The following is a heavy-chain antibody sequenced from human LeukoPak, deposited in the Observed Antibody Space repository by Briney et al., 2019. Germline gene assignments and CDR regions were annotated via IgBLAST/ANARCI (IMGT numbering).Heavy chain of an antibody. J-gene: IGHJ3*02. CDR3: ARLNDYADAFDI. D-gene: IGHD4-17*01. Sequence: GGSLRLSCAASGFTFSSYAMSWVRQAPGKGLEWVSDISGSGGSTYYADSVKGRFTISRDNSKNTLYLQMNSLRAEDTAVYYCARLNDYADAFDIWGQGTMVTVSS. CDR1: GFTFSSYA. CDR2: ISGSGGST. V-gene: IGHV3-23*01.